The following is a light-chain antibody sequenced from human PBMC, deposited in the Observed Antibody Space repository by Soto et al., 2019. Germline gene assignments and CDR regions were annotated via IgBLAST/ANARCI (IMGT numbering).Light chain of an antibody. CDR1: QSVSTY. CDR2: GPH. J-gene: IGKJ5*01. Sequence: DIVLTQSPATLSLSPGERSTLSGRASQSVSTYLAWYPQKPGQATRLLIYGPHTRAAGIPDRFSGSGSGTDFTLTINRLESEDFAVYCCQQYGSLPITFGQGTRLEIK. CDR3: QQYGSLPIT. V-gene: IGKV3-20*01.